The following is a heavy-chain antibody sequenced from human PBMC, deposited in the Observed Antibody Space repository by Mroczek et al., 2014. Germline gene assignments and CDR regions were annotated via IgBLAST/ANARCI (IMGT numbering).Heavy chain of an antibody. D-gene: IGHD1-20*01. CDR2: ISGSGGST. CDR3: AKRAHNWEFDY. J-gene: IGHJ4*02. V-gene: IGHV3-23*04. CDR1: GFRFSNYA. Sequence: EVQLVESGGGLVLPEGSLRLSCAASGFRFSNYAMNWVRQAPGKGLEWVSTISGSGGSTDYADSVKGRFTISRDNSKNTLFLQMNSLRGEDTAVYYCAKRAHNWEFDYWGQGTLVTVSS.